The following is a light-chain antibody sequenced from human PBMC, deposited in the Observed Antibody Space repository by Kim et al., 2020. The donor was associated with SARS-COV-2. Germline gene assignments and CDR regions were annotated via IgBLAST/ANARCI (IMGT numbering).Light chain of an antibody. CDR2: DNI. CDR1: SSNIGNNY. J-gene: IGLJ2*01. Sequence: GQKVTISCSGSSSNIGNNYVSWYQQLPGTAPKPLIYDNIKRPSGIPDRFSGSKSGTSATLGITGLQTGDEADYYCGTWDSSLSAVVFGGGTQLTVL. CDR3: GTWDSSLSAVV. V-gene: IGLV1-51*01.